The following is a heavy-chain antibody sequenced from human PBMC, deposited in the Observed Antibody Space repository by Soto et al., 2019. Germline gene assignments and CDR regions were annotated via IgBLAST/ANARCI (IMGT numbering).Heavy chain of an antibody. CDR1: GYTFTGYY. CDR3: ARDLSPSRSIAARPHY. J-gene: IGHJ4*02. D-gene: IGHD6-6*01. CDR2: INPNSGGT. V-gene: IGHV1-2*02. Sequence: ASVKVSCKASGYTFTGYYMHWVRQAPGQGLEWMGWINPNSGGTNYAQKFQGRVTMTRDTSISTAYMGLSRLRSDDTAVYYCARDLSPSRSIAARPHYWGQGTLVTVSS.